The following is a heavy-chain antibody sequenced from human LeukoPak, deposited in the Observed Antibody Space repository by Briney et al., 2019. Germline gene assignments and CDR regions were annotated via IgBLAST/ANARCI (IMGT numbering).Heavy chain of an antibody. V-gene: IGHV1-2*02. CDR1: GYTFTSYY. CDR3: ARGRTRYCSSTSCPFDY. CDR2: INPNSGGT. Sequence: GASVKVSCKASGYTFTSYYMHWVRQAPGQGLEWMGWINPNSGGTNYAQKFQGRVTMTRDTSISTAYMELSSLRSEDTAVYYCARGRTRYCSSTSCPFDYWGQGTLVTVSS. J-gene: IGHJ4*02. D-gene: IGHD2-2*01.